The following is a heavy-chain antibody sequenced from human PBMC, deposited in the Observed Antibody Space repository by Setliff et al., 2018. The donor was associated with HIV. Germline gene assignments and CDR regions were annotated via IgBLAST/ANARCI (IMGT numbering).Heavy chain of an antibody. CDR3: ARPVGGTGFDP. CDR1: GYTFTDYP. Sequence: ASVKVSCKASGYTFTDYPVHWVRQAPGQRLEWMGWINAGSGNTKYSQRFQGRVTITRDTSASTAYLELSSLRSEDTAVYYCARPVGGTGFDPWGQGTLVTVSS. D-gene: IGHD1-26*01. V-gene: IGHV1-3*01. CDR2: INAGSGNT. J-gene: IGHJ5*02.